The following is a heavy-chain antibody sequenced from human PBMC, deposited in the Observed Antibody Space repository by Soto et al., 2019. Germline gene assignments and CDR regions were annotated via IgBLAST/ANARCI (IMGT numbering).Heavy chain of an antibody. V-gene: IGHV3-23*01. CDR2: ISGSGGST. CDR1: GHTFHNYA. J-gene: IGHJ4*02. CDR3: AKVSRVSGVVPAALQ. Sequence: EVQLLESGGGLEQPGGSLRLSCVGSGHTFHNYAMTWVRQAPGKGLEWVSGISGSGGSTYYADSVKGRFTISRDDSKNTLYLQMNSLRAKDTAVYYCAKVSRVSGVVPAALQWGQGTLVTVSS. D-gene: IGHD2-2*01.